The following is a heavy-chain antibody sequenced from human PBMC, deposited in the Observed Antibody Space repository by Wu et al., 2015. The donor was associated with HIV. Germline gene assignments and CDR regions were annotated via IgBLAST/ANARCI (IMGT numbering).Heavy chain of an antibody. Sequence: QVQLVQSGAEVKKPGASVKVSCKASGYTFSGYYIHWVRQAPGQGLEWMGWINPNSGGTNFAQKFQGNISMTRDTSINTVWLQVSSLRSDDTGIYYCARDRRYDILTGGYSPRYGLDVWGQGTTVTVSS. CDR1: GYTFSGYY. V-gene: IGHV1-2*02. CDR3: ARDRRYDILTGGYSPRYGLDV. CDR2: INPNSGGT. J-gene: IGHJ6*02. D-gene: IGHD3-9*01.